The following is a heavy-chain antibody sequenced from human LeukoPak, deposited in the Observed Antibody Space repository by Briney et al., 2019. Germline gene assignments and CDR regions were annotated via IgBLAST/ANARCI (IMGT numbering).Heavy chain of an antibody. V-gene: IGHV3-7*01. J-gene: IGHJ4*02. Sequence: PGGSLRLSCAGSGFIFTNYWMSWVRQAPGKGLEWVANIKQDGSEKNSVDSVKGRFTISRDNAKNSLYLRMNSLRAEDTAVYYCARDGYSYGYPDVDFDYWGQGTLVTVSS. CDR3: ARDGYSYGYPDVDFDY. D-gene: IGHD5-18*01. CDR2: IKQDGSEK. CDR1: GFIFTNYW.